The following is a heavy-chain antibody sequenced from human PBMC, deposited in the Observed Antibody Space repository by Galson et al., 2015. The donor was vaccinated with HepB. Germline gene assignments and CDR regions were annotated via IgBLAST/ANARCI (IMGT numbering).Heavy chain of an antibody. D-gene: IGHD3-22*01. CDR2: INPSGGST. J-gene: IGHJ4*02. Sequence: SVKVSCKASGYTFTSYYMHWVRQAPGQGLEWMGIINPSGGSTSYAQKFQGRVTMTRDTSTSTVYMELSSLRSEDTAVYYCARGLRIVVVITTSWEPIIDYWGQGTLVTVSS. CDR3: ARGLRIVVVITTSWEPIIDY. CDR1: GYTFTSYY. V-gene: IGHV1-46*03.